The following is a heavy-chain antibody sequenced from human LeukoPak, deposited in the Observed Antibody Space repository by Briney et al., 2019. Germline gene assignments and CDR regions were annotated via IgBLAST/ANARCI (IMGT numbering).Heavy chain of an antibody. Sequence: SETLSLTCTVSGGSISSYYWSWIRQPPGKGLEWIGYIYYSGSTNYNPSLKSRVTISVDTSKNQFSLKLSSVTAADTAVYYCARGFGEQLVHYFQHWGQGTLVTVSS. V-gene: IGHV4-59*12. CDR1: GGSISSYY. CDR2: IYYSGST. D-gene: IGHD6-6*01. CDR3: ARGFGEQLVHYFQH. J-gene: IGHJ1*01.